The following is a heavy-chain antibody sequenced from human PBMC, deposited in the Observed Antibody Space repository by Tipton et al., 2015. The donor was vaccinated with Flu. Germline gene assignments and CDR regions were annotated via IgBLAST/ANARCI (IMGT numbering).Heavy chain of an antibody. Sequence: TLSLTCTVSGGSISSSSYYWGWIRQPPGKGLEWIGSIYYSGSTYCNPSLKSRVTISVDTSKNQFSLKLSSVTAADTAVYYCARDLRLGIAVAGFDPWGQGTLVTVSS. D-gene: IGHD6-19*01. CDR1: GGSISSSSYY. CDR3: ARDLRLGIAVAGFDP. CDR2: IYYSGST. J-gene: IGHJ5*02. V-gene: IGHV4-39*07.